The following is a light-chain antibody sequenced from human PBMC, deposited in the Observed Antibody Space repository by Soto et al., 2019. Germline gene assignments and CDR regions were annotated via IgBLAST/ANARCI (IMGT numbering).Light chain of an antibody. J-gene: IGLJ1*01. Sequence: QSVLTQPASVSGSPGQSITISCTGTSSDVGAYNYDSWYQQYPGEAPKVIIYDVSHRPAGVSNRFSGSKSGNTASLTISGLQTQDEADYYCSSYTSATTYVFGTGDQGTV. V-gene: IGLV2-14*01. CDR1: SSDVGAYNY. CDR2: DVS. CDR3: SSYTSATTYV.